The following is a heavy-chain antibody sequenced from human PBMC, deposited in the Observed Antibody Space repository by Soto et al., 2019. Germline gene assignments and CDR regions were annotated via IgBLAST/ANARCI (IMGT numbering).Heavy chain of an antibody. CDR3: AKGYYYDSSGYYGFDY. J-gene: IGHJ4*02. D-gene: IGHD3-22*01. CDR1: GFTFSSYA. Sequence: GGSLRLSCAASGFTFSSYAMSWVRQAPGKGLEWVSAISGSGGSTYYADSVKGRFTISRDNSKNTLYLQMNSLRAEDTAVYYCAKGYYYDSSGYYGFDYWGQGTLVTVSS. CDR2: ISGSGGST. V-gene: IGHV3-23*01.